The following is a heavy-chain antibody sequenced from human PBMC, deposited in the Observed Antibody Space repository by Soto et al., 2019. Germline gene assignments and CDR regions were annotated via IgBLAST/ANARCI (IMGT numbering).Heavy chain of an antibody. CDR2: IDPSDSYT. D-gene: IGHD1-26*01. CDR3: ARTYSGSYRDGKEIDY. J-gene: IGHJ4*02. CDR1: GYSFTSYW. V-gene: IGHV5-10-1*01. Sequence: EVQLVQSGAEVKKPGESLRISCKGSGYSFTSYWISWVRQMPGKGLEWMGRIDPSDSYTNYSPSFQGNVTISADKSISTAYLQWSSLKASDTAMYYCARTYSGSYRDGKEIDYWGQGTLVTVSS.